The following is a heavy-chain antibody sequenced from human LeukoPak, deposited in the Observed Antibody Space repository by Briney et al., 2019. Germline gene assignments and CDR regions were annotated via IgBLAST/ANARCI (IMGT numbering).Heavy chain of an antibody. CDR1: GYSFTDYW. CDR3: ARRSYCGGDCYSGGPNWFDP. D-gene: IGHD2-21*02. V-gene: IGHV5-51*01. CDR2: IYPSDSDT. Sequence: GESLKISCKTSGYSFTDYWIGWVRQMPGKGLEWMGIIYPSDSDTRYSPSFQGQVTISADKSIGTAYLQWGSLKASDTAMYYCARRSYCGGDCYSGGPNWFDPWGQGTLVTVSS. J-gene: IGHJ5*02.